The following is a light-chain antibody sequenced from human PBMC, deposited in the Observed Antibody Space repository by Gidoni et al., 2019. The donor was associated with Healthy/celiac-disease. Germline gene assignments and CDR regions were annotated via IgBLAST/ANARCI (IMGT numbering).Light chain of an antibody. V-gene: IGKV3-20*01. Sequence: EFVLTQSPGTLSLSPGERATLSCRASQSVSSSYLAWYQQKPGQAPRLLIYGASSRATGIPDRFSGSGSGTDFTLTISRLAPEDFAVYYCQQYGSSPLTFGGGTKVEIK. CDR2: GAS. CDR1: QSVSSSY. CDR3: QQYGSSPLT. J-gene: IGKJ4*01.